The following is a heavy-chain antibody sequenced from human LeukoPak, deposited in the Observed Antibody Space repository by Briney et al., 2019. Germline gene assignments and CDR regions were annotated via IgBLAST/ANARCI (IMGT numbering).Heavy chain of an antibody. V-gene: IGHV1-18*04. CDR1: GCTFVNYG. CDR2: ISGYNGNR. D-gene: IGHD3-3*01. Sequence: GASVKVSCKASGCTFVNYGITWVRQAPAQGREWMGWISGYNGNRKIAQNFQGRVTLTTDISTGTAYMELGSLRSDDTAVYFCARDPTVFEGGREQNHFDRWGQGTLVTVSA. J-gene: IGHJ4*02. CDR3: ARDPTVFEGGREQNHFDR.